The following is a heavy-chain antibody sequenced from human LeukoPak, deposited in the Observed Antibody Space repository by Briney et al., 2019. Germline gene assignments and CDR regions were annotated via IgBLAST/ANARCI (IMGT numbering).Heavy chain of an antibody. CDR3: ARDYYYDSSGYRDY. CDR1: GFTFSSYN. V-gene: IGHV3-21*01. J-gene: IGHJ4*02. D-gene: IGHD3-22*01. Sequence: GGSLRLSCAASGFTFSSYNINWVRQAPGKGLEWVSFISSSSNYIYYADSVKGRFTISRDNAKNSLYLQMNSLRAEDTAVYYCARDYYYDSSGYRDYWGQGTLVTVSS. CDR2: ISSSSNYI.